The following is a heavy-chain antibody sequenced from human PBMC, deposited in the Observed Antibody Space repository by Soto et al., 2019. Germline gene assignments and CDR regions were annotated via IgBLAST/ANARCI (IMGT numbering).Heavy chain of an antibody. CDR2: IYYARTT. D-gene: IGHD3-10*01. CDR3: ATAPPVRYREYWYFDL. V-gene: IGHV4-31*02. CDR1: GGSISSGGCD. J-gene: IGHJ2*01. Sequence: SETRWRTWTVAGGSISSGGCDWSWMRQHPGKGLEWMGYIYYARTTYYNPSLKSRVSISGDTSKNQFSLKLSCVTAAEAPVNYLATAPPVRYREYWYFDLWGRGALVTVSS.